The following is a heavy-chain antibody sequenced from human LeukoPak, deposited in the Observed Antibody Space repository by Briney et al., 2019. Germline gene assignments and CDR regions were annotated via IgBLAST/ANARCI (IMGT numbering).Heavy chain of an antibody. Sequence: KAGGSLRLSCAASGFTFSDYYMSWIRQAPGKGLEWASYISSSGSTIYYADSVKGRFTISRDNAKNSLYLQMNSLRAEDTAVYYCARALRITMVRGVTSYYYYGMDVWGQGTTVTVSS. D-gene: IGHD3-10*01. CDR1: GFTFSDYY. CDR3: ARALRITMVRGVTSYYYYGMDV. J-gene: IGHJ6*02. CDR2: ISSSGSTI. V-gene: IGHV3-11*01.